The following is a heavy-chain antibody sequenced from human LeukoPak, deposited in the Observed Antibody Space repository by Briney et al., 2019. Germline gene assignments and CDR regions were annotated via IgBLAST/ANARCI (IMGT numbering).Heavy chain of an antibody. V-gene: IGHV3-9*01. CDR1: GFTFDDYA. J-gene: IGHJ6*03. CDR3: AKDYSSSNYYHYMDV. CDR2: ISWNSGSI. Sequence: GGSLRLSCAASGFTFDDYAMHWVRQAPGKGLEWVSGISWNSGSIGYADSVKGRFTISRDNAKNSLYLQMNSLRAEDTALYYCAKDYSSSNYYHYMDVWGKGTTVTVSS. D-gene: IGHD6-6*01.